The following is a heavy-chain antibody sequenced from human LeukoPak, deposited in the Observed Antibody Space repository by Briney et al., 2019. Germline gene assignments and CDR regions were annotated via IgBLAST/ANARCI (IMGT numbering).Heavy chain of an antibody. Sequence: GGSLSLSCAASGFTFSSYGMHWVRQAPGKGLEWVAVIWYDGSNKYYADSVKGRFTISRDNSKNTLYLQMNSLRAEDTAVYYCAKHLIVGFLVSPPYYFDYWGQGTLVTVSS. CDR1: GFTFSSYG. CDR3: AKHLIVGFLVSPPYYFDY. J-gene: IGHJ4*02. D-gene: IGHD1-26*01. CDR2: IWYDGSNK. V-gene: IGHV3-33*06.